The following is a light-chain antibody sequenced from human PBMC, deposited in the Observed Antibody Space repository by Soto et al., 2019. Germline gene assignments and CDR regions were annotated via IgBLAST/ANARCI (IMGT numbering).Light chain of an antibody. Sequence: EIVLTQSPGTLSLSAWESAALSFGGSQSVSSSYLAWYQQKPGQAPRILIYDASSRATGIPDRLSGGGSGTDFTLTISSLEPEDFAVYYCQKFSSYPLTCGGGTKVDIK. CDR2: DAS. J-gene: IGKJ4*01. CDR3: QKFSSYPLT. V-gene: IGKV3-20*01. CDR1: QSVSSSY.